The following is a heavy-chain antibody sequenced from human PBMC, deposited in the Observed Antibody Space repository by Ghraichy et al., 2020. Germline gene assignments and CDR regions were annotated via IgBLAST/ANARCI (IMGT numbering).Heavy chain of an antibody. V-gene: IGHV1-2*02. J-gene: IGHJ6*02. CDR2: IKPKSGGT. CDR3: ARERSGAHYYYSGMDV. CDR1: GYTFTGYY. D-gene: IGHD3-10*01. Sequence: ASVKVSCKASGYTFTGYYMHWVRQAPGQGLEWMGWIKPKSGGTNYAQKFQGSVTMTRDTSISTAYMELSRLRSDDTAVYYCARERSGAHYYYSGMDVWGQGTTVTVSS.